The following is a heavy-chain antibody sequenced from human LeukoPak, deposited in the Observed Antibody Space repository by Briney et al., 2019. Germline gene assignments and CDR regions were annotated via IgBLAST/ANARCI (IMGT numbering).Heavy chain of an antibody. D-gene: IGHD3-16*01. Sequence: GGSLRLSCAASGFTFSGHNMNWVRQAPGKGLEGIAFVSISSGTIYYADSVNGRFRISRDNAKSSLDLEMNSRRAEDTAVYYCARAMSTFGGVRNYFDSWGQGTLVTVSS. CDR2: VSISSGTI. V-gene: IGHV3-48*04. J-gene: IGHJ4*02. CDR3: ARAMSTFGGVRNYFDS. CDR1: GFTFSGHN.